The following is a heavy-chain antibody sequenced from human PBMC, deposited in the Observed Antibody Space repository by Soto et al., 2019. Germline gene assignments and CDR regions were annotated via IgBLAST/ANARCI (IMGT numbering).Heavy chain of an antibody. J-gene: IGHJ4*02. CDR2: VNPNGGDT. CDR3: VRDSDRWPYGLGSWLA. Sequence: ASVKVSCKASGYTFTEYYIHWVRQAPGQGPEWMGWVNPNGGDTNYAQKFRGRVTMTTDTSIVTAYMELSRLRSDDTATYYCVRDSDRWPYGLGSWLAWGQGTLVTGS. CDR1: GYTFTEYY. D-gene: IGHD3-10*01. V-gene: IGHV1-2*02.